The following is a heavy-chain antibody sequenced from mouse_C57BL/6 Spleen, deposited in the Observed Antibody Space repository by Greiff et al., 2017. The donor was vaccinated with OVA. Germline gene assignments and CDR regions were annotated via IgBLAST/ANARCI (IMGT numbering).Heavy chain of an antibody. D-gene: IGHD2-5*01. V-gene: IGHV1-39*01. CDR3: ARGNDSNYVGFAY. Sequence: EVQVVESGPELVKPGASVKISCKASGYSFTDYNMNWVKQSTGKSLEWIGVINPNYGTTSYNQKFKGKATLTVDQSSSTAYMQLNSLTSEDSAVYDCARGNDSNYVGFAYWGQGTLVTVSA. J-gene: IGHJ3*01. CDR1: GYSFTDYN. CDR2: INPNYGTT.